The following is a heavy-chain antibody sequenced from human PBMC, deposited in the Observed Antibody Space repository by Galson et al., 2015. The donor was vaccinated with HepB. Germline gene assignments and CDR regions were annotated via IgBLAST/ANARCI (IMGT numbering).Heavy chain of an antibody. CDR2: ISSSGSVL. Sequence: SLRLSCAASGFNFNSFSMNWVRQAPGKGLEWVSYISSSGSVLFYADSVKGRFTISTDKAKKSLFLQMSSLRAEDTAVYYCARDRRRALRYFDWSSGAFDLWGQGPLVTVSS. CDR1: GFNFNSFS. V-gene: IGHV3-48*01. J-gene: IGHJ4*02. D-gene: IGHD3-9*01. CDR3: ARDRRRALRYFDWSSGAFDL.